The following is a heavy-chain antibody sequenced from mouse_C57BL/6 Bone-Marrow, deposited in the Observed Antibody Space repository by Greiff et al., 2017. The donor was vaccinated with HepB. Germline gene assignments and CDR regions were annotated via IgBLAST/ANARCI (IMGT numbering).Heavy chain of an antibody. Sequence: VKLQESGAELARPGASVKLSCKASGYTFTSYGISWVKQRTGQGLEWIGEIYPRSGNTYYNEKFKGKATLTADKSSSTAYMELRSLTSEDSAVYFCASLLRSFAYWGQGTLVTVSA. J-gene: IGHJ3*01. CDR1: GYTFTSYG. D-gene: IGHD1-2*01. V-gene: IGHV1-81*01. CDR2: IYPRSGNT. CDR3: ASLLRSFAY.